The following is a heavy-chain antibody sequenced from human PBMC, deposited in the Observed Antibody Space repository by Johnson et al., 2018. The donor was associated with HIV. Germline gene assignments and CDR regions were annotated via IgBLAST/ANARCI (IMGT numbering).Heavy chain of an antibody. V-gene: IGHV3-30*14. J-gene: IGHJ3*02. D-gene: IGHD3-22*01. CDR1: GFTFSSYA. CDR2: ISYDGSNK. Sequence: VESGGNVVQPGGSLRLSCAASGFTFSSYAMSWVRQAPGKGLEWVAVISYDGSNKYYADSVKGRFTISRDNSKNTRYLQMNSLRAEDTAVYFCARDRRYYDSSGYYHDAFDIWGQGTMVTVSS. CDR3: ARDRRYYDSSGYYHDAFDI.